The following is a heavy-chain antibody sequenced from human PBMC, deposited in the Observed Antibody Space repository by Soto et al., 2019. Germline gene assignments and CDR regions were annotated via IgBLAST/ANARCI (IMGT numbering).Heavy chain of an antibody. CDR1: GYTFTSYG. D-gene: IGHD3-3*01. V-gene: IGHV1-18*01. CDR3: ARVGSYDTPANWSAP. CDR2: ISAYNGNT. Sequence: ASVKVSCKASGYTFTSYGISWVRQAPGQGLEWMGWISAYNGNTNYAQKLQGRVTMTTDTSTSTAYMELRSLRSDDTAVYYCARVGSYDTPANWSAPGGQEPLAPVPS. J-gene: IGHJ5*02.